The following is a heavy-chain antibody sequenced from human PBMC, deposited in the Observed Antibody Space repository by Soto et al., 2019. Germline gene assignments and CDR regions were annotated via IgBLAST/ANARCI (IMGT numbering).Heavy chain of an antibody. V-gene: IGHV3-30*18. D-gene: IGHD3-10*01. Sequence: QVQLVESGGGVVQPGRSLRLSCAASGFTFSSYGMHWVRQAPGKGLEWVAVISYDGSNKYYADSVKGRFTISRDNSKNTLSLQMNSMRAEDTAVYYCAKDRGHSAYWGQGTLVTVSS. CDR1: GFTFSSYG. J-gene: IGHJ4*02. CDR3: AKDRGHSAY. CDR2: ISYDGSNK.